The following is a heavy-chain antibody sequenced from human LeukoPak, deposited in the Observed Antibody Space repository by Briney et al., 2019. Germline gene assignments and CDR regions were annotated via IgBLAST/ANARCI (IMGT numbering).Heavy chain of an antibody. Sequence: PSETLSLTCTVSDDSISSSYWSWIRQPPGKGLEWTGYVSNSGSTNYNPSLKSRVTISVDTSKNQFSLKLSSVTAADTAVYYCARITDRTIFGEIMHGFDVWGQGTPVTVSS. J-gene: IGHJ3*01. V-gene: IGHV4-59*08. CDR2: VSNSGST. CDR1: DDSISSSY. CDR3: ARITDRTIFGEIMHGFDV. D-gene: IGHD3-3*01.